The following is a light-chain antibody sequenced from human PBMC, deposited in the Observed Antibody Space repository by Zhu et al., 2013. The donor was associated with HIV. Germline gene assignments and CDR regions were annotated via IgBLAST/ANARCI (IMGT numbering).Light chain of an antibody. Sequence: QSVLTQPPSASGTPGQEVTISCSGSTSNFGSYAVSWYQQLPGSAPKLLIYTWNQRPSGVPARFSGSKSGNSASLAISGLQSEDEADYYCAAWDDSLNGPMFGGGTKLTV. V-gene: IGLV1-44*01. J-gene: IGLJ3*02. CDR2: TWN. CDR1: TSNFGSYA. CDR3: AAWDDSLNGPM.